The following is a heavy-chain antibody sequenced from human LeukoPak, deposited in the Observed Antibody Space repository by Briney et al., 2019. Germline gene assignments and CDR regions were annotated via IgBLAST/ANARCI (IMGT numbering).Heavy chain of an antibody. CDR2: INPNSGGT. V-gene: IGHV1-2*02. CDR1: GYTFTVYY. Sequence: ASVEVSCKASGYTFTVYYMHWVRQAPGQGLEWMGWINPNSGGTNYTQKFQGRVTITRDTSISTAYMELSRLRSDDTAVYYCAREQRRWFDPWGQGTLVTASS. J-gene: IGHJ5*02. CDR3: AREQRRWFDP.